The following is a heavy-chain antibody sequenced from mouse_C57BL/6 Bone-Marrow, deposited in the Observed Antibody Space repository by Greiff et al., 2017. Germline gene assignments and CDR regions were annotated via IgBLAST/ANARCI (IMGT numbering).Heavy chain of an antibody. CDR2: IYPGSGST. CDR1: GYTFTSYW. V-gene: IGHV1-55*01. CDR3: ARSRDYDGAMDY. D-gene: IGHD2-4*01. J-gene: IGHJ4*01. Sequence: QVQLQQPGAELVKPGASVKMSCKASGYTFTSYWITWVKQRPGQGLEWIGDIYPGSGSTNYNEKFKSKATLTVDTSSSTAYMQLSSLTSEDSAVYYWARSRDYDGAMDYWGQGTSVTVSS.